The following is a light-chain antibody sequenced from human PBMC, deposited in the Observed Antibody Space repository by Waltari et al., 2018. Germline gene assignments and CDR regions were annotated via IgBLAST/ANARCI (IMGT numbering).Light chain of an antibody. CDR3: QQYDNLPRYT. V-gene: IGKV1-33*01. Sequence: DIQMTQSPSSLSASVGDRVTITCQASQDISNYLKWYQQKPGKAPKLLIYDASNLETGVPSRFSGSGSGTDFTFTISSLQPEDIATYYCQQYDNLPRYTFGQGTKLEIK. CDR1: QDISNY. CDR2: DAS. J-gene: IGKJ2*01.